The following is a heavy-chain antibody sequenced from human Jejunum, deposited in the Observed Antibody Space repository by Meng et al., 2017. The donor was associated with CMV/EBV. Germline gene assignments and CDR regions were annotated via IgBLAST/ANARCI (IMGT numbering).Heavy chain of an antibody. Sequence: DYWGWIRQPPGKGLEWIGSLFYSGITHYNPSLKSRVTISVDTSNNQFSLKLSSVTAADTAVYYCARHPRYCSGSTCYWAGYFDPWGQGTLVTVSS. D-gene: IGHD2-2*01. J-gene: IGHJ5*02. CDR3: ARHPRYCSGSTCYWAGYFDP. CDR1: DY. V-gene: IGHV4-39*01. CDR2: LFYSGIT.